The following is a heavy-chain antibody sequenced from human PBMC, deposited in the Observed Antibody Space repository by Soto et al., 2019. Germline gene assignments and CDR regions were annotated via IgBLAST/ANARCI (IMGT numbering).Heavy chain of an antibody. CDR1: GGSISSGGYS. J-gene: IGHJ5*02. Sequence: SETLSLTCAVSGGSISSGGYSWSWIRQPPGKGLEWIGYIYHSGSTYYNPSLKSRVTISVDRSKNQFSLKMSSVTAADTAVYYCARVPVDFCSGYYSWFDPWGQGSLVTGSS. CDR2: IYHSGST. D-gene: IGHD3-3*01. CDR3: ARVPVDFCSGYYSWFDP. V-gene: IGHV4-30-2*01.